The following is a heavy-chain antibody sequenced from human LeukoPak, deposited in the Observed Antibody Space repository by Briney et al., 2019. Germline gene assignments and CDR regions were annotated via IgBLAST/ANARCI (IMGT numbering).Heavy chain of an antibody. V-gene: IGHV4-61*02. J-gene: IGHJ4*02. CDR1: GGSISSGSYY. D-gene: IGHD3-16*02. CDR3: AREFDYVWGSYRYFDY. Sequence: SETLSLTCTVSGGSISSGSYYWSWIRQPAGTGLEWIGRIYTSGSTNYNPSLKSRVTISLDTSKNQFSLKLSSVTATDTAVYYCAREFDYVWGSYRYFDYWGQGTLVTVSS. CDR2: IYTSGST.